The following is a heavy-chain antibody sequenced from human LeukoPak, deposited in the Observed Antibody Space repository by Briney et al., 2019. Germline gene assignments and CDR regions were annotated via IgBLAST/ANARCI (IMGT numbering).Heavy chain of an antibody. CDR1: GYTFTGYY. Sequence: ASVKVSCKASGYTFTGYYMQWVRQAPGQGLEWMGWINPNSGGTNYAQKFQGRVTMTRDTSISTAYMELSRLRSDDTAVYFCARDHCVSSACYEDYYYGVDVWGRGTTVTVSS. D-gene: IGHD2-2*01. J-gene: IGHJ6*02. CDR3: ARDHCVSSACYEDYYYGVDV. CDR2: INPNSGGT. V-gene: IGHV1-2*02.